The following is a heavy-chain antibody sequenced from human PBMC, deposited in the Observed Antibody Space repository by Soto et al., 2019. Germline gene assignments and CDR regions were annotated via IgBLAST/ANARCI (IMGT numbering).Heavy chain of an antibody. CDR2: ISAYNGNT. D-gene: IGHD3-22*01. V-gene: IGHV1-18*01. CDR3: ARDYYDSSGYPARGYYYGMDV. J-gene: IGHJ6*02. CDR1: GYTFTSHG. Sequence: ASVKVSCKASGYTFTSHGISWVRQAPGQGLEWMGWISAYNGNTNYAQKLQGRVTMTTDTSTSTAYMELRSLRSDDTAVYYCARDYYDSSGYPARGYYYGMDVWGQGTTVTVSS.